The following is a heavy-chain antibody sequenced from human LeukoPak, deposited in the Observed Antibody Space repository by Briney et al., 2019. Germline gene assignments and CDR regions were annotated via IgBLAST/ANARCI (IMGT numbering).Heavy chain of an antibody. D-gene: IGHD3-3*01. V-gene: IGHV1-18*01. CDR1: GGTFSSYA. J-gene: IGHJ4*02. CDR3: ARDGDDFWSGPYYFDY. Sequence: ASVTVSCKASGGTFSSYAISWVRQAPGQGLEWMGWISAYNGNTNYAQKLQGRVTMTTDTSTSTAYMELRSLRSDDTAVYYCARDGDDFWSGPYYFDYWGQGTLVTVSS. CDR2: ISAYNGNT.